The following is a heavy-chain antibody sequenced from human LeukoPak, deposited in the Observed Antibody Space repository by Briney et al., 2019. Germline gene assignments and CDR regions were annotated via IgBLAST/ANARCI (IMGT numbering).Heavy chain of an antibody. Sequence: GGSLRLSCAASGSIFSSYSMNWVRQAPGKGLEWVSYISTTGSTIYYADSVKGRFTISRDNAKNSLYLQMNSLRAEDTAVYYCARDSSSAGDAFDIWGQGTMVTVSS. J-gene: IGHJ3*02. D-gene: IGHD2-2*01. CDR2: ISTTGSTI. CDR1: GSIFSSYS. V-gene: IGHV3-48*04. CDR3: ARDSSSAGDAFDI.